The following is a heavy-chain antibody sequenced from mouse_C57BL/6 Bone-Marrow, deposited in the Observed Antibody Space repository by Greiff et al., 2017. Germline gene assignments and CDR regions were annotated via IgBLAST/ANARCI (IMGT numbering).Heavy chain of an antibody. J-gene: IGHJ2*01. CDR1: GYTFTTYP. CDR2: FHPYNDDT. Sequence: VQLQQSGAELVKPGASVKMSCKASGYTFTTYPIEWMKQNHGKSLEWIGNFHPYNDDTKYNEKFKGKATLTIEKSSSTIYLELSRLTSDDSAVYYCARGGNYGGYYFYYWGQGTTLTVSS. CDR3: ARGGNYGGYYFYY. V-gene: IGHV1-47*01. D-gene: IGHD2-1*01.